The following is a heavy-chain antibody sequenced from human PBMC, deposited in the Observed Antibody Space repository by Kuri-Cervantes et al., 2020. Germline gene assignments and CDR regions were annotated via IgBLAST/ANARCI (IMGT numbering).Heavy chain of an antibody. V-gene: IGHV3-33*01. D-gene: IGHD1-26*01. J-gene: IGHJ5*02. CDR3: ARARNLGIVGFDP. Sequence: GGSLRLSCAASGFTFSSYGMHWVRQAPGKGLEWVAVIWYDGSNKYYADSVKGRFTISRDNSKNTLYLQMNSLRAEDTAVYYCARARNLGIVGFDPWDQGTLVTVSS. CDR2: IWYDGSNK. CDR1: GFTFSSYG.